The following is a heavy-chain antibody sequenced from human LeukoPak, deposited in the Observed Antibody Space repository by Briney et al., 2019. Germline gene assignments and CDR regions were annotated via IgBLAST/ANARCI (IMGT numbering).Heavy chain of an antibody. V-gene: IGHV3-23*01. Sequence: QAGGSLRLSCAASGFPFSSYAMSWVRQAPGKGLERVSAVSGRGGTTYYTDSVKGRFTISRDNSKNTLYLQMNSLRAQDTAMYYCAKSDYYDSSGHPSSFEYWGQGTLVTVSS. D-gene: IGHD3-22*01. CDR1: GFPFSSYA. J-gene: IGHJ4*02. CDR2: VSGRGGTT. CDR3: AKSDYYDSSGHPSSFEY.